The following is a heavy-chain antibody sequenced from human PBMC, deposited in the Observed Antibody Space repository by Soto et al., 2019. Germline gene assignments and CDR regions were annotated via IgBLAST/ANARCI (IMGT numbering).Heavy chain of an antibody. CDR3: AREDPRDGYKQFDY. D-gene: IGHD5-12*01. CDR1: GGSIISGCYY. Sequence: PSETLSLTCTVSGGSIISGCYYWSWIRQHPGKGMEWIGYIYYSGSTYYNPSLKSRVTISVDTSKNQFSLKLSSVTAADKAVYYCAREDPRDGYKQFDYWGQRTLLTVSS. CDR2: IYYSGST. J-gene: IGHJ4*02. V-gene: IGHV4-31*03.